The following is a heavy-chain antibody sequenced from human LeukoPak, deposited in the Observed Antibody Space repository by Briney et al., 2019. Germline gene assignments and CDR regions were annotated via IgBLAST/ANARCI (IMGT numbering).Heavy chain of an antibody. D-gene: IGHD3-3*01. J-gene: IGHJ4*02. CDR1: GFTFSSYS. V-gene: IGHV3-48*04. CDR2: ITGSSDAI. CDR3: AREYDFWSGYPLDY. Sequence: GGSLRLSCAASGFTFSSYSMNWVRQAPGRGLEWVSYITGSSDAIHYAASVEGRFTISRDNAKNSLYLQMNSLRAEDTAVYYCAREYDFWSGYPLDYWGQGTLVTVSS.